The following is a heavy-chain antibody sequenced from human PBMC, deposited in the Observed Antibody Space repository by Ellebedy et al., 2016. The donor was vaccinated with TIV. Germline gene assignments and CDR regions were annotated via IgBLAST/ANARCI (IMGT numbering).Heavy chain of an antibody. CDR1: GGSISSHY. CDR3: ARGGGKWLQIDF. Sequence: SETLSLXXTVSGGSISSHYWSWIRQPPGKGLEWIGYIFHSGSTNYSPSLKSRVIMSVDTSKTQFSLNLSSVTAADTAVYYCARGGGKWLQIDFWGQGVLVTVSS. CDR2: IFHSGST. J-gene: IGHJ4*02. D-gene: IGHD5-24*01. V-gene: IGHV4-59*11.